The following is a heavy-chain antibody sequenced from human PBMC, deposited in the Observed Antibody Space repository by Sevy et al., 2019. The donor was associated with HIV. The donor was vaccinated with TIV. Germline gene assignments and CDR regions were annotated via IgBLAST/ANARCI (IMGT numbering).Heavy chain of an antibody. J-gene: IGHJ5*02. D-gene: IGHD6-13*01. CDR3: ARYGADSSSWYWFDP. CDR2: ISAYNGNT. Sequence: ASVKVSCKASGYTFTSYGISWVRQAPGQGLEWMGWISAYNGNTNYAQKLQGRVTMTTDTSTITAYMELRSLRSDDTPVYYCARYGADSSSWYWFDPWGQGTLVTVSS. V-gene: IGHV1-18*04. CDR1: GYTFTSYG.